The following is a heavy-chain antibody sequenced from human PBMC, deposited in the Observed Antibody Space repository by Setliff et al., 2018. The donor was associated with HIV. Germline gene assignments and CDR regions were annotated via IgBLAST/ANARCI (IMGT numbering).Heavy chain of an antibody. J-gene: IGHJ6*03. Sequence: PSETLSLTCAVYGGSFSGYYWSWIRQPPGKGLEWIGEINHSGSTNYNPSLKSRVTISVDTSKNQFSLKPSSVTAADTAVYYCAREGSVVPAAQANYMDVWGKGTTVTVS. V-gene: IGHV4-34*01. CDR3: AREGSVVPAAQANYMDV. CDR1: GGSFSGYY. CDR2: INHSGST. D-gene: IGHD2-2*01.